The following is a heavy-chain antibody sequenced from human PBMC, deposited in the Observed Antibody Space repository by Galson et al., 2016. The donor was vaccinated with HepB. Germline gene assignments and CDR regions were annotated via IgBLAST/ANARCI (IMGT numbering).Heavy chain of an antibody. V-gene: IGHV1-8*01. CDR3: AIATVFHSYYGMDV. J-gene: IGHJ6*02. CDR2: MNPDSGNT. D-gene: IGHD1-14*01. Sequence: SVKVSCKASGDAFATYDFNWVRQAAGQGLEWMGWMNPDSGNTAYVPKFEGRVTMTRNTSLSTAYMELTSLTSDDSAVYYCAIATVFHSYYGMDVWGQGTTVTVS. CDR1: GDAFATYD.